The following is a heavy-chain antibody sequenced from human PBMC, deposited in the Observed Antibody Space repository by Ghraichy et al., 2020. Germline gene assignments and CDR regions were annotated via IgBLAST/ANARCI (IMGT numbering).Heavy chain of an antibody. J-gene: IGHJ6*02. CDR2: IYYSGST. CDR1: GGSISSGGYY. D-gene: IGHD1-26*01. V-gene: IGHV4-31*03. Sequence: SETLSLTCTVSGGSISSGGYYWSWIRQHPGKGLEWIGYIYYSGSTYYNPSLKSRVTISVDTSKNQFSLKLSSVTAADTAVYYCAREREGGWGTLSYYGMDVWGQGTTVTVSS. CDR3: AREREGGWGTLSYYGMDV.